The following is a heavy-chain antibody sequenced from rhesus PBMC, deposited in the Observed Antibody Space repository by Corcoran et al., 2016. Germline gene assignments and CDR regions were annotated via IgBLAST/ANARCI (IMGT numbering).Heavy chain of an antibody. J-gene: IGHJ4*01. CDR2: VDPEDGEA. Sequence: EVQLVQSGAEVKKPGASVKISCKASGYTFTDSYLHWGRQAPGKGLEWMERVDPEDGEAIHAQKFQDRVTITADTSTDTAYMELSSLRSEDTAVYYCATPHSSWSFDYWGQGVLVTVSS. CDR3: ATPHSSWSFDY. V-gene: IGHV1-111*02. D-gene: IGHD6-13*01. CDR1: GYTFTDSY.